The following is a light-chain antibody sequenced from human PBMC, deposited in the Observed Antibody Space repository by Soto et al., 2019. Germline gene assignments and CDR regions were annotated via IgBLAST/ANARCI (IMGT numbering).Light chain of an antibody. J-gene: IGLJ1*01. CDR1: SSDVGSYNY. CDR3: SSYTSSSPYV. Sequence: QSALTQPASVSGSPGQSITMSCTGTSSDVGSYNYVSWYQQHPGKAPKLMIYEVSNRPSGVSNRFSGSKSGNTASLTISGLQAEDEADYYCSSYTSSSPYVFGTGTKLTVL. CDR2: EVS. V-gene: IGLV2-14*01.